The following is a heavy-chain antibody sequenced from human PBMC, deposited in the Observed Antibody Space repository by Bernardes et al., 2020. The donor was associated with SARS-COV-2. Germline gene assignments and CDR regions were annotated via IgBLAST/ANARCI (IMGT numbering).Heavy chain of an antibody. CDR1: IYSISGGSYS. J-gene: IGHJ3*02. Sequence: SETLSLTCSVSIYSISGGSYSWNWVRQPAGKGLEWIGRIFSTGTTDYNPSFKSRVTISLDTSKKQYSLKLTSVTAADTAVYYCARGLPTDYDSIGSYWTGAFDIWGQGSMVTVSS. CDR2: IFSTGTT. D-gene: IGHD3-22*01. V-gene: IGHV4-61*02. CDR3: ARGLPTDYDSIGSYWTGAFDI.